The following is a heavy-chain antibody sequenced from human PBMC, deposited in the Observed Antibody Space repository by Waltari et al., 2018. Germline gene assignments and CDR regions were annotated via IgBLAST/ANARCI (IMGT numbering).Heavy chain of an antibody. Sequence: QVQLQESGPGLVKPSQTLSLTCTVSGGSISRGSYYWSWIRQPAGKGLEWIGRIYTSGSTNYNPSLKSRVTISVDTSKNQFSLKLSSVTAADTAVYYCATYLGIGDAFDIWGQGTMVTVSS. CDR2: IYTSGST. J-gene: IGHJ3*02. CDR3: ATYLGIGDAFDI. CDR1: GGSISRGSYY. V-gene: IGHV4-61*02. D-gene: IGHD7-27*01.